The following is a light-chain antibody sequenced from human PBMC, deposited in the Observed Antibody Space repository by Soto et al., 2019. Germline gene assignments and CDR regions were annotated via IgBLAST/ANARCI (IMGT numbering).Light chain of an antibody. Sequence: EIVLTQSPGTLSLSPGERATLSCRASQSFSSSSLAWYQQKPGQAPRLLIYGASSRATGIPARFSGSGSGTDFTLTITSLGPEDFAVYYCQQRSNWPPTFGQGTKVDIK. CDR2: GAS. V-gene: IGKV3D-20*02. CDR1: QSFSSSS. J-gene: IGKJ1*01. CDR3: QQRSNWPPT.